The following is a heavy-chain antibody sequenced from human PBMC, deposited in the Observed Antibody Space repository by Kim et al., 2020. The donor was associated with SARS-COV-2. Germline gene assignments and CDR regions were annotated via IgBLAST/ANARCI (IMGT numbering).Heavy chain of an antibody. CDR1: GDSISSTGHF. J-gene: IGHJ5*01. Sequence: SETLSLTCTVSGDSISSTGHFWAWIRQPPGKGLEWIATIKYSERTDYNPALKSRVTIFVDTSKNQFSLKLSSVTAADMAVYYCARHGRPLGLCPWGQGT. CDR3: ARHGRPLGLCP. D-gene: IGHD3-16*01. CDR2: IKYSERT. V-gene: IGHV4-39*01.